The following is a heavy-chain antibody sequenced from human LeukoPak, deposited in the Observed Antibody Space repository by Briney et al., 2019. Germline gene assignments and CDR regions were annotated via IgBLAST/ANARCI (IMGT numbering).Heavy chain of an antibody. Sequence: PSETLSLTCAVYGGSFSGYYWGWIRQPPGKGLEWIGEINHSGRTNYNPSLKSRVTISVDTSKNQFSLKLSSVPAADTAVYYCARDPYRFGSSAPFDYWGQGTLVTVSS. CDR1: GGSFSGYY. CDR3: ARDPYRFGSSAPFDY. D-gene: IGHD3-10*01. J-gene: IGHJ4*02. CDR2: INHSGRT. V-gene: IGHV4-34*01.